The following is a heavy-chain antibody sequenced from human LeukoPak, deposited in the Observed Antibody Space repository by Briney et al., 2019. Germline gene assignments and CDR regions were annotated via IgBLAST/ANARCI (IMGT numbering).Heavy chain of an antibody. D-gene: IGHD2-21*02. V-gene: IGHV3-74*01. Sequence: GGSLRLSCAVSGFNFSTYWMHWVRQAPGKGLVWVSRIDSDGRRTSYADSVKGRFIISRDNAKNTPYLQMNSLRAEDTAVYYCARSPNCGGDCSWGQGTLVTVS. J-gene: IGHJ5*02. CDR2: IDSDGRRT. CDR1: GFNFSTYW. CDR3: ARSPNCGGDCS.